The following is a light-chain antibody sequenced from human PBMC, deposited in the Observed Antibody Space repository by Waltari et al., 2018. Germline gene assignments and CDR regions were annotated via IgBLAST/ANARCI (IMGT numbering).Light chain of an antibody. CDR2: SAS. J-gene: IGKJ1*01. CDR3: QQYHNWPPWT. V-gene: IGKV3-15*01. CDR1: QSISTN. Sequence: EIVMTQSPATLSVSPGERATLSCRASQSISTNLAWSQQKSGQAPRLLIHSASTRATGIPARFSGSGSGTEFTLTISSLQSEDSGVYYCQQYHNWPPWTFGQGTKVEIK.